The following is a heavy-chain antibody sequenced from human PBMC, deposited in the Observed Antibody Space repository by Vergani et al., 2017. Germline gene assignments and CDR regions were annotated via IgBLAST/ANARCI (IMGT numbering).Heavy chain of an antibody. CDR2: IYFWGST. J-gene: IGHJ4*02. Sequence: QVQLQESGPRLVKPSQTLSLTFTVSGGSVDVDEFSWSWICQSPGKGLEWIGNIYFWGSTNYNPSLKSRVSMTVDTSKNQFFLKQTAVTAADTALYFCARSPDTGDSIDSWGQGTLVTVSS. D-gene: IGHD1-14*01. CDR1: GGSVDVDEFS. CDR3: ARSPDTGDSIDS. V-gene: IGHV4-30-4*08.